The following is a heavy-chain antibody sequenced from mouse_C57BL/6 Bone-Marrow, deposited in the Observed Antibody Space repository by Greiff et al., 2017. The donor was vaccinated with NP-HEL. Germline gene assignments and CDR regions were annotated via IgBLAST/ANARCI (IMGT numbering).Heavy chain of an antibody. CDR1: GYAFSSSW. CDR2: IYPGDGDT. Sequence: QVQLQQSGPELVKPGASVKISCKASGYAFSSSWMNWVKQRPGKGLEWIGRIYPGDGDTNYNGKFKGKATLTADKSSSTAYMQLSSLTSEDSAVYFCASWGRYYGSYYYAMDYWGQGTSVTVSS. D-gene: IGHD1-1*01. CDR3: ASWGRYYGSYYYAMDY. V-gene: IGHV1-82*01. J-gene: IGHJ4*01.